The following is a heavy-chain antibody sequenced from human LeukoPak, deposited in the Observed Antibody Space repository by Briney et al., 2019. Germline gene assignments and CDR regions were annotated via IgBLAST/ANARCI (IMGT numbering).Heavy chain of an antibody. D-gene: IGHD1-26*01. CDR2: IWYDGSNK. J-gene: IGHJ4*02. V-gene: IGHV3-33*01. CDR3: ARDLVGADY. CDR1: GFTLSSYG. Sequence: PGRSLRLSCAASGFTLSSYGMHWVRQAPGKGLEWVAVIWYDGSNKYYADSVKGRFTISRDNSKNTLYLQMNSLRAEDTAVYYCARDLVGADYWGQGTLVTVSS.